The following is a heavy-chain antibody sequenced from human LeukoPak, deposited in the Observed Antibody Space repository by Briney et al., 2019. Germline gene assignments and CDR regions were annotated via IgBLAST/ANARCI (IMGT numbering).Heavy chain of an antibody. J-gene: IGHJ4*02. CDR3: AHSTGYYFDY. Sequence: SETLSLTCTVSGRSISSYYWSWIRQPPGKGLEWIGYIYYSGSTNYNPSLKSRVTISVDTSKNQFSLKLSSVTAADTAVYYCAHSTGYYFDYWGQGTLVTVSS. D-gene: IGHD2-2*01. CDR2: IYYSGST. CDR1: GRSISSYY. V-gene: IGHV4-59*01.